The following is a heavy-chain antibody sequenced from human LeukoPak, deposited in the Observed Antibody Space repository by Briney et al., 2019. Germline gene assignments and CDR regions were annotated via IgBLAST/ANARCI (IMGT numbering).Heavy chain of an antibody. J-gene: IGHJ6*03. Sequence: GGSLRLSCAASGFTFSDYYMTWIRQAPGKGLEWVSAISGSGGSTYYADSVKGRFTISRDNSKNTLYLQMNSLRAEDTAVYYCANNGGRDSSSWYSYYYYYYMDVWGKGTTVTISS. D-gene: IGHD6-13*01. CDR1: GFTFSDYY. CDR2: ISGSGGST. CDR3: ANNGGRDSSSWYSYYYYYYMDV. V-gene: IGHV3-23*01.